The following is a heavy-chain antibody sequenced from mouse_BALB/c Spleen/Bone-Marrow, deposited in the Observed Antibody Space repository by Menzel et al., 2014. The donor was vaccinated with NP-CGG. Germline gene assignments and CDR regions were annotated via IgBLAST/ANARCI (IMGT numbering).Heavy chain of an antibody. J-gene: IGHJ4*01. CDR2: ISTFSGNT. V-gene: IGHV1S137*01. CDR3: ARGDYRYDETMVY. CDR1: GYTFTDYA. D-gene: IGHD2-14*01. Sequence: VQLQQSGPELVRPGVSVKISCKGSGYTFTDYAMHWVKRSHAKSLEWIGLISTFSGNTSYNQKFKGKATMTVDKSSSTAYMELARLTSEDSAIYYCARGDYRYDETMVYWGQGTSVTVSS.